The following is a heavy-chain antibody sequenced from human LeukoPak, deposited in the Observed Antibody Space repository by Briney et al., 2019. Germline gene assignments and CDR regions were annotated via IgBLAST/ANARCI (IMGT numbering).Heavy chain of an antibody. D-gene: IGHD2-2*01. CDR3: ARDLKRYCSSTSCPAGFDP. Sequence: ASVKVSCKAAGYTFTSYGISWVRQAPGQGLEWMGWIGAYNGNTNYAQKLQGRVTMTTDTSTSTAYMELRSLRSDDTAVYYSARDLKRYCSSTSCPAGFDPWGQGTLVTVSS. J-gene: IGHJ5*02. CDR2: IGAYNGNT. CDR1: GYTFTSYG. V-gene: IGHV1-18*01.